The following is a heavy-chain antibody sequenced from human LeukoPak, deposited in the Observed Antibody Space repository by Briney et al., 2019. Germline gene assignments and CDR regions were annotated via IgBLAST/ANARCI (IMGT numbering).Heavy chain of an antibody. CDR1: GFTFSSHG. CDR3: AKGTFGWELLRPFDY. Sequence: GGSLRLSCVASGFTFSSHGMNWVRQAPGKGLEWVSGITSGTSTYYADSVKGRFTISRDNSKNTLYLQMNSLRAEDTAVYYCAKGTFGWELLRPFDYWGQGTLVTVSS. V-gene: IGHV3-23*01. D-gene: IGHD1-26*01. J-gene: IGHJ4*02. CDR2: ITSGTST.